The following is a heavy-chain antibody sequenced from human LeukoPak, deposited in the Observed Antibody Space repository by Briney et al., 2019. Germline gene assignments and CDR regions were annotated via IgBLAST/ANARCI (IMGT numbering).Heavy chain of an antibody. CDR1: GYSISSGYY. J-gene: IGHJ5*02. V-gene: IGHV4-38-2*02. CDR3: ARASPYDILTGSWFDP. D-gene: IGHD3-9*01. CDR2: IYHSGST. Sequence: PSETLSLTCTVSGYSISSGYYWGWIRQPPGKGLEWIGSIYHSGSTYYNPSLKSRVTISVDTSKNQFSLKLSSVTAADTAVYYCARASPYDILTGSWFDPWGQGTLVTVSS.